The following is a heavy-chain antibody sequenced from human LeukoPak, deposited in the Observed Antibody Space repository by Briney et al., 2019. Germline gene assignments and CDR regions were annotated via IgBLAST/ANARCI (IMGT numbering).Heavy chain of an antibody. CDR1: GGTFSSYA. V-gene: IGHV1-69*04. D-gene: IGHD6-19*01. Sequence: ASVKVSCKASGGTFSSYAISLVRQAPGQGLEWMGRIIPILGIANYAQKFQGRITITADKSTSTAYMELSSLRSEDTAVYYCARDRTGYSSGWYDYWGQGTLVTVSS. J-gene: IGHJ4*02. CDR2: IIPILGIA. CDR3: ARDRTGYSSGWYDY.